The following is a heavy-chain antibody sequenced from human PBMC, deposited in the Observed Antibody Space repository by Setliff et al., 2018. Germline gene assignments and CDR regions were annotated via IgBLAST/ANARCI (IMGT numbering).Heavy chain of an antibody. J-gene: IGHJ6*03. Sequence: SETLSLTCTVSDVSISGYYWSWIRQPPGKGLEWIGEIHHSGSTNYNPSLKSRVTLSVDTSNNQFSLKVSSVTAADTAVYYCARAPPNRYSGSYEYFYMDVWGKGTTVTVSS. CDR1: DVSISGYY. CDR3: ARAPPNRYSGSYEYFYMDV. V-gene: IGHV4-34*01. D-gene: IGHD1-26*01. CDR2: IHHSGST.